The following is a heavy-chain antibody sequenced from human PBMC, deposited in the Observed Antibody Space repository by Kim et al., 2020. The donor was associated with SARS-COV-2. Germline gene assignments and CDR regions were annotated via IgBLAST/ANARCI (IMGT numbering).Heavy chain of an antibody. D-gene: IGHD3-10*01. J-gene: IGHJ4*02. Sequence: GGSLRLSCEASGFSFRDYTMNWVRQAPGKGLEWVSDISSDSKYILYGDSLKGRFTVSRDNAKNSLYLQMNSLRAEDTAVYFCVRTLPSSSGTNNSSDYWGQGTRVTVSS. V-gene: IGHV3-21*01. CDR3: VRTLPSSSGTNNSSDY. CDR2: ISSDSKYI. CDR1: GFSFRDYT.